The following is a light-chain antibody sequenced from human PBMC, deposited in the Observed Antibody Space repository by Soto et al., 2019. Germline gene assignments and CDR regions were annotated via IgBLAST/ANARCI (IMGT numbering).Light chain of an antibody. CDR2: DAS. Sequence: AIQLTQSPSSLSASVGDRVIITCRASQGISSALAWYHQKPGKAPKLLIFDASTLKGGVPSRFSVSGSGTDFTLTISSLQPEDFATYYCQQFNSYPWTFGQGTKVEIK. J-gene: IGKJ1*01. V-gene: IGKV1-13*02. CDR3: QQFNSYPWT. CDR1: QGISSA.